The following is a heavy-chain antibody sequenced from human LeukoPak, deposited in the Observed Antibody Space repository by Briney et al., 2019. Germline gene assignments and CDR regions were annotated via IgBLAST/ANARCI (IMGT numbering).Heavy chain of an antibody. D-gene: IGHD2-21*02. CDR3: ATERGRVTAFDY. CDR1: GFTFSSYV. J-gene: IGHJ4*02. CDR2: MLPDGSEN. Sequence: PGRSLRLSCAASGFTFSSYVMHWVRQAPGKGLEWVAAMLPDGSENFYGDSVKGRFTISRDNSKNTVDLQIYSLTTKDTAVYFCATERGRVTAFDYWGQGTLVTVSS. V-gene: IGHV3-30-3*01.